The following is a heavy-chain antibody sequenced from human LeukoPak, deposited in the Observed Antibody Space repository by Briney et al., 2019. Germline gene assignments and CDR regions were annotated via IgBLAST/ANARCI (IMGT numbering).Heavy chain of an antibody. D-gene: IGHD4-17*01. CDR1: GFTFSSYA. CDR2: LSASGGLT. V-gene: IGHV3-23*01. CDR3: AKVGGHYGDFDY. Sequence: GGSLRLSCAASGFTFSSYAMSWVRQAPGKGLEWVSGLSASGGLTYYSDSVKGRFTISRDNSKNTLYLQMNSLRAEDTAVYYCAKVGGHYGDFDYWGQGTLVTVSS. J-gene: IGHJ4*02.